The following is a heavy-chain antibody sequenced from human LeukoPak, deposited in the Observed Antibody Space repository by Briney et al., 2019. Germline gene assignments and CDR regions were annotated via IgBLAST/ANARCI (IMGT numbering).Heavy chain of an antibody. V-gene: IGHV1-2*02. Sequence: ASVTVSCKASGYTFTDYYVHWVRQAPGQGLEWMGWINPNSGDTNYAQKFQGRVTMTRDTSISTAYMELSSLRSDDAAVFYCARDYFTTLVGSSGYYYPQWFDPWGQGTLVTVSS. CDR1: GYTFTDYY. D-gene: IGHD3-22*01. CDR2: INPNSGDT. CDR3: ARDYFTTLVGSSGYYYPQWFDP. J-gene: IGHJ5*02.